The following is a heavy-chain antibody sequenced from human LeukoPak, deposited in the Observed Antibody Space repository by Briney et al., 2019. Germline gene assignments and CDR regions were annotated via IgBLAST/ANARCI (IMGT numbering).Heavy chain of an antibody. Sequence: ASVKVSCKVSGYTLTELSMHWVRQAPGKGLEWMGWINPNSGGTNYAQKFQGRVTMTRDTSISTAYMELSRLRSDDTAVYYCASLVDTGYFDYWGQGTLVTVSS. V-gene: IGHV1-2*02. D-gene: IGHD5-12*01. CDR2: INPNSGGT. CDR3: ASLVDTGYFDY. CDR1: GYTLTELS. J-gene: IGHJ4*02.